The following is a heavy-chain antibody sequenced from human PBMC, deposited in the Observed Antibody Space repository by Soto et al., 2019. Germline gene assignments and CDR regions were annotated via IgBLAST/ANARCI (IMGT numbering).Heavy chain of an antibody. CDR2: IYYSGST. Sequence: SETLSLTCTVSGGSISSGGYYWSWIRQHPGKGLEWIGYIYYSGSTYYNPSLKSRVTISVDTSKNQFSLKLSSVTAADTAVYYCARDLAGGEKNYYGMDVWGQGTTVTV. J-gene: IGHJ6*02. D-gene: IGHD2-15*01. CDR3: ARDLAGGEKNYYGMDV. V-gene: IGHV4-31*03. CDR1: GGSISSGGYY.